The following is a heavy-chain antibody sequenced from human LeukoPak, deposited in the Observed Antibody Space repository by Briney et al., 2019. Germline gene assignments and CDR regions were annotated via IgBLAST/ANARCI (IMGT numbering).Heavy chain of an antibody. D-gene: IGHD6-19*01. J-gene: IGHJ6*03. V-gene: IGHV4-61*02. CDR1: GGSISSGSYY. CDR3: GSLAVAGTPYHHMDV. CDR2: IYASGST. Sequence: PSQTLSLTCTVSGGSISSGSYYWSWIRQPAGKGLEWIGRIYASGSTNYNPSLKSRVTISGDTSKNQFSLKLSSVTAADTAGYYCGSLAVAGTPYHHMDVWGKGPRSPFP.